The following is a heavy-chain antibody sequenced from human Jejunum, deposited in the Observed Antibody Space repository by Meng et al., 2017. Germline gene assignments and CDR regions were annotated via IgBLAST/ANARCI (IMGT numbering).Heavy chain of an antibody. CDR1: GFTFSNAW. CDR2: IKSKTDGGAT. D-gene: IGHD1-26*01. CDR3: TTDRYGSGSPAQFDY. Sequence: GSLKISCAASGFTFSNAWMSWVRQAPGKGLEWVARIKSKTDGGATDHAAPVKGRFTISRDDSKTTLYLQLNSLKTEDTAVYYCTTDRYGSGSPAQFDYWGQGTLVTVSS. V-gene: IGHV3-15*01. J-gene: IGHJ4*02.